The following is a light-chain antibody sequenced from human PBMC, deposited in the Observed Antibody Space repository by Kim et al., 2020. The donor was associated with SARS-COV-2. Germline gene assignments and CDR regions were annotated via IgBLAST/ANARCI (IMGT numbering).Light chain of an antibody. Sequence: GQSITVTCTGTSSAVGYYNSVSWYQQHPGKVPKLIIYVVSERASGVSHRFSGSQSGNTASLTISGLRAEDEADYYCSSHTTSSTYVFGSGTKVTVL. CDR3: SSHTTSSTYV. V-gene: IGLV2-14*04. CDR1: SSAVGYYNS. J-gene: IGLJ1*01. CDR2: VVS.